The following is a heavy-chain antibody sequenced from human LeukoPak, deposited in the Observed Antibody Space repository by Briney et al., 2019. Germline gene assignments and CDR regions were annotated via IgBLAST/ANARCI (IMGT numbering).Heavy chain of an antibody. CDR1: GFTFNSYA. J-gene: IGHJ4*02. V-gene: IGHV3-23*01. CDR2: ISGSGGGT. CDR3: AKYRHWNGGYDY. Sequence: GGSLRLSCAASGFTFNSYAMSWVRQAPGKGLDWVSAISGSGGGTYYADSVKGRFTISRDNSKNTLYLQMNSLRAEDTAVYYCAKYRHWNGGYDYWGQGTLVTVSS. D-gene: IGHD1-1*01.